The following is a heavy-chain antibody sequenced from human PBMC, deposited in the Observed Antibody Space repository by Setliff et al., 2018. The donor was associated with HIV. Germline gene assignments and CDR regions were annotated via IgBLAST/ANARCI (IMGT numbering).Heavy chain of an antibody. D-gene: IGHD3-3*01. CDR2: IYTSGSA. CDR3: ARGVVISYYFDY. J-gene: IGHJ4*02. V-gene: IGHV4-61*02. Sequence: NPSETLSLTCTVSGGSISSGHYYWSWIRQPAGKGLEWIGRIYTSGSADYNPSLKSRATISLDTSKNQFSLKLSSVTAADTAVYYCARGVVISYYFDYWGQGTLVTVSS. CDR1: GGSISSGHYY.